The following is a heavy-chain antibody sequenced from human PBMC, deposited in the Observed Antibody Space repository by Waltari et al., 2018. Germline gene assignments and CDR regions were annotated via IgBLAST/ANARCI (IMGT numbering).Heavy chain of an antibody. CDR2: ISSSSNNI. CDR1: GFSFSTYT. J-gene: IGHJ4*02. CDR3: TREVTVTDADY. D-gene: IGHD4-17*01. Sequence: EVQLVESGGGLVKPGESLRLSCVASGFSFSTYTMNWVRQAPGKGLEWVSAISSSSNNIYYAHSLRGRFTISRDNAKNSLHLQMNALRAEDTAVYYCTREVTVTDADYWGQGTLVTVSS. V-gene: IGHV3-21*01.